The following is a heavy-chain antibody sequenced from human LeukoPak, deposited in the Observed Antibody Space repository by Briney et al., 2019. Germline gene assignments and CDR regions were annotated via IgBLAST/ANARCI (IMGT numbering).Heavy chain of an antibody. Sequence: GRSLRLSCAASGFTFDDYAMHWVRQAPGKGLEWVSGISWNSGGIGYADSVKGRFTISRDNAKNSLHLQMNSVRAEDTALYYCAKANGGYLYYYFMDVWGKGTTVTVSS. CDR2: ISWNSGGI. CDR3: AKANGGYLYYYFMDV. CDR1: GFTFDDYA. V-gene: IGHV3-9*01. J-gene: IGHJ6*03. D-gene: IGHD7-27*01.